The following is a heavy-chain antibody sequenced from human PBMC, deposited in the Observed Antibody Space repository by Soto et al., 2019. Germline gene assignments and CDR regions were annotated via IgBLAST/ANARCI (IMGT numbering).Heavy chain of an antibody. J-gene: IGHJ4*02. V-gene: IGHV2-5*01. CDR3: AHRPSGWYLFDY. Sequence: SGPTLVNPTQTPTLTCTFSGFSLSSSAVGVGWIRQPPGKALEWLALIYWNDDKRYSPSLKSRLTITKDTSKNQVVLTMTNMDPVDTATYYCAHRPSGWYLFDYWGQGTLVTVSS. D-gene: IGHD6-19*01. CDR2: IYWNDDK. CDR1: GFSLSSSAVG.